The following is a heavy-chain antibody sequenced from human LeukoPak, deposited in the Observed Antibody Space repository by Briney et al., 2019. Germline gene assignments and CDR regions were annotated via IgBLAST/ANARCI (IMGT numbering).Heavy chain of an antibody. CDR1: GGTFSSYA. CDR2: IIPIFGTA. CDR3: AREGSAIERRLGGSSSFHYHYYMDV. J-gene: IGHJ6*03. V-gene: IGHV1-69*13. Sequence: SVKVSCKASGGTFSSYAIRWVRQAPGQGLEWMGGIIPIFGTANYAQKFQGRVTITADESTSTAYMELSSLRSEDTAVYYCAREGSAIERRLGGSSSFHYHYYMDVWGKGTTVTVSS. D-gene: IGHD6-13*01.